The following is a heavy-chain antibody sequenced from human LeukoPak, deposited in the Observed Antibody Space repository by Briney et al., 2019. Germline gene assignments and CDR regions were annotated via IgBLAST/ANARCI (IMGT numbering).Heavy chain of an antibody. CDR1: GGSISSYY. V-gene: IGHV4-4*07. J-gene: IGHJ5*02. CDR2: IYTSGST. D-gene: IGHD6-19*01. Sequence: SETLSLTCTVSGGSISSYYWSWIRQPAGKGLEWIGRIYTSGSTNYNSSLKSRVTMSVDTSKNQFSLKLSSVTAADTAVYYCAKDRGSGWYIDLWDWFDPWGQGTLVTVSS. CDR3: AKDRGSGWYIDLWDWFDP.